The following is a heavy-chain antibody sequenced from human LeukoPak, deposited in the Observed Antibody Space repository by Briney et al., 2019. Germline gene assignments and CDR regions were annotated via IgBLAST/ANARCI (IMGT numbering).Heavy chain of an antibody. CDR2: INPNSGGT. CDR3: AIKGVSYGPRWDV. CDR1: GYTFTGYY. Sequence: EASVKVSCKASGYTFTGYYMHWVRQAPGQGLEWMGWINPNSGGTNYAQKFQGRVTMTRDTSISTAYMELSRLRSDDTAVYYCAIKGVSYGPRWDVWGKGTTVTVSS. J-gene: IGHJ6*04. D-gene: IGHD2-8*01. V-gene: IGHV1-2*02.